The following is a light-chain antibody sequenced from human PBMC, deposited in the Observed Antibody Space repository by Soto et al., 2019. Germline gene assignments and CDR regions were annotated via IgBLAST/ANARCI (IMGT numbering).Light chain of an antibody. CDR3: QHCHSLPLT. Sequence: DIQMTQSPSTLSASVGDGVTITCRASQRISTWLAWYQQKPGKAPKLLISDASSLETGVPSRFSGSGSGTDFTFTISSLQPEDIATYYCQHCHSLPLTFGQGTRLEIK. J-gene: IGKJ5*01. CDR2: DAS. CDR1: QRISTW. V-gene: IGKV1-5*01.